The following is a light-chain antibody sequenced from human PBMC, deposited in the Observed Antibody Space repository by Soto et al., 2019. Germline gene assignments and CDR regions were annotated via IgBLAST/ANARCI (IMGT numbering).Light chain of an antibody. V-gene: IGKV3-20*01. Sequence: EIVLTQSPGTLSLSPGERATLSCRASQSVSSSYLAWYQQKPGQAPRLLIYGASSRATGIPDRFSGSGSGTDFTLTISRLELEDLAVYYCQQYGSSPGLFTFGPGTKVDIK. CDR1: QSVSSSY. CDR3: QQYGSSPGLFT. CDR2: GAS. J-gene: IGKJ3*01.